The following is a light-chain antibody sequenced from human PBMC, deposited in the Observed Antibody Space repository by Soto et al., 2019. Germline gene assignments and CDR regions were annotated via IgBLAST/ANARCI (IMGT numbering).Light chain of an antibody. CDR1: QSIGSW. J-gene: IGKJ1*01. CDR3: QQYSTYPWT. Sequence: DVQMTQSPSTLSASVGHRVTITCRASQSIGSWLAWYQQIPGKAPKLLVYKASILENGVPSRFSGSGSGTEFSLSISSLQPDDFATYYCQQYSTYPWTFGQGTRVDVK. CDR2: KAS. V-gene: IGKV1-5*03.